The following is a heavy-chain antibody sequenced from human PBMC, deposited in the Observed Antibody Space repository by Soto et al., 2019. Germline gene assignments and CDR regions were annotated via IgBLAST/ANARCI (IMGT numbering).Heavy chain of an antibody. CDR3: VRRLTTAVTAMGY. V-gene: IGHV3-30-3*01. D-gene: IGHD2-21*02. J-gene: IGHJ4*02. CDR2: ISDDGTNK. CDR1: GFTFSSYA. Sequence: QVQLEESVGGVVQPGRSLRLSCKGSGFTFSSYAIQWVRQAPGKGLGWVAAISDDGTNKHTADSVKGRFTISRDNSRNTVYLQVNSLRVEDTAVYYCVRRLTTAVTAMGYWGQGTPVTVSS.